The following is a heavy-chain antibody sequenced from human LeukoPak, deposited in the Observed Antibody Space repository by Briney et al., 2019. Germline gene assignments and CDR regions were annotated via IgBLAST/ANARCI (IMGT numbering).Heavy chain of an antibody. CDR1: GFIFSSYA. J-gene: IGHJ4*02. Sequence: GRSLRLSCAASGFIFSSYAMHWVRQAPGKGLEWVAVISYDGSNKYYAGSVKGRFTISRDNSKNTLYLQMNSLRAEDTAVYYCAREGAIPGSTVPRGYFDYWGQGTLVTVSS. CDR2: ISYDGSNK. CDR3: AREGAIPGSTVPRGYFDY. D-gene: IGHD4-17*01. V-gene: IGHV3-30-3*01.